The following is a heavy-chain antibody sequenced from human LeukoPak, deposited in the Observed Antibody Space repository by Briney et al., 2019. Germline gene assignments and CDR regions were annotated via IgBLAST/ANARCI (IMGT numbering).Heavy chain of an antibody. V-gene: IGHV3-30*02. D-gene: IGHD4/OR15-4a*01. J-gene: IGHJ6*03. Sequence: PGGSLRLSCTVSGLTFSISGMHWVRQAPGKGLEWVTFIRDDGSSEHYADSVKGRFTVSRDHSKNTVYLQMNSLTLEDTAVCYCAKLVDYCEGRTCFTTYYYTDIWGKGTTVTVSS. CDR3: AKLVDYCEGRTCFTTYYYTDI. CDR1: GLTFSISG. CDR2: IRDDGSSE.